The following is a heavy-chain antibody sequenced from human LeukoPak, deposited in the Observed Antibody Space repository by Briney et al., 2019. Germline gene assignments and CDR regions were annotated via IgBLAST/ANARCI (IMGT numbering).Heavy chain of an antibody. D-gene: IGHD3-9*01. Sequence: GGSLRLSCAASGFTVSSNYMSWVRQAPGKGLEWVSVIYSCGSTYYADSVKGRFTISRDNSKNTLYLQMNSLRAEDTAVYYCAKARILMSYYFDYWGQGTLVTVSS. CDR3: AKARILMSYYFDY. J-gene: IGHJ4*02. V-gene: IGHV3-53*01. CDR1: GFTVSSNY. CDR2: IYSCGST.